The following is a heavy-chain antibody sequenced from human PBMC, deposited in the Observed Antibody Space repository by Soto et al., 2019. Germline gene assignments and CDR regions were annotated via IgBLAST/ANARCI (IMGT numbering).Heavy chain of an antibody. Sequence: ASVKVSCKASGGTFSSYAISWVRQAPGQGLEWMGGIIPILGTANYAQKFQGRVTITADESTSTAYMGLSSLRSEDTAVYYCARAYCTNGVCYTPRGYYYYGMDVWGQGTTVTVSS. CDR3: ARAYCTNGVCYTPRGYYYYGMDV. D-gene: IGHD2-8*01. CDR2: IIPILGTA. CDR1: GGTFSSYA. V-gene: IGHV1-69*13. J-gene: IGHJ6*02.